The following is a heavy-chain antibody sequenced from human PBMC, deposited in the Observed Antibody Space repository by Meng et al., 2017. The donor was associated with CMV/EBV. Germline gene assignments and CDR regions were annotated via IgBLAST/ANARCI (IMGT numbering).Heavy chain of an antibody. J-gene: IGHJ4*02. CDR2: IIPIFGTA. D-gene: IGHD3-22*01. Sequence: KISCKASGGTFSSYAISWVRQAPGQGLEWMGGIIPIFGTANYAQKFQGRVTITTDESTSTAYMELSSLRSEDTAVYYCARSGYRYYYDSSGHFDYWGQGTLVTVSS. CDR3: ARSGYRYYYDSSGHFDY. CDR1: GGTFSSYA. V-gene: IGHV1-69*05.